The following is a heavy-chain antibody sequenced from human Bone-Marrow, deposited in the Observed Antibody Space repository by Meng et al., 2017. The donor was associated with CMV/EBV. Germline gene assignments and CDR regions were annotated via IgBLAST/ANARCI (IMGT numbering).Heavy chain of an antibody. CDR1: GGSISSSSYY. V-gene: IGHV4-39*07. CDR2: IYYSGST. CDR3: ARDGRGYCTSTSCFSSGFDP. D-gene: IGHD2-2*01. Sequence: SETLSLTCTVSGGSISSSSYYWGWIRQPPGKGLEWIGSIYYSGSTYYNPSLKSRVTISVDTSKNQFSLKLSSVTAADTAVYYCARDGRGYCTSTSCFSSGFDPWGQGTLVTVPS. J-gene: IGHJ5*02.